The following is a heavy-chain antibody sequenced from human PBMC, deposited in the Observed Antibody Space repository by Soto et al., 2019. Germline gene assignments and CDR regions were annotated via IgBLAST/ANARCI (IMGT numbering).Heavy chain of an antibody. J-gene: IGHJ5*02. V-gene: IGHV3-30*19. CDR2: ISYDGSNK. D-gene: IGHD3-22*01. Sequence: GGSLRLSCAASGFTFSSYGMHWVRQAPGKGLEWVAVISYDGSNKYYADSVKGRFTISRDNSKNTLYLQMNSLRAEDTAVYYCAALGNYYDSSGYYYAWGQGTLVTVSS. CDR3: AALGNYYDSSGYYYA. CDR1: GFTFSSYG.